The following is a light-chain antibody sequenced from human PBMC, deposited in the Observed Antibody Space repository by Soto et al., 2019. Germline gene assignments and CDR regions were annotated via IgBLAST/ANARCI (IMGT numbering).Light chain of an antibody. Sequence: DIQMTQSPSSLSASIGDRVTITCRASQSISSYLNWFQQKPGEAPKLLIQAASSLQSGVPSRFSGSGSGTDFTLNIHCLQPADFAVYYCQQSYSDPVTFGKGTKL. CDR1: QSISSY. J-gene: IGKJ2*01. V-gene: IGKV1-39*01. CDR2: AAS. CDR3: QQSYSDPVT.